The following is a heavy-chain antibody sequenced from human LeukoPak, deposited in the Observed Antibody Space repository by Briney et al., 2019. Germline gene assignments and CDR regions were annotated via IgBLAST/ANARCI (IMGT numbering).Heavy chain of an antibody. CDR3: ARVLSYYYDSSGYPRFDY. V-gene: IGHV1-18*01. CDR2: ISAYNGNT. D-gene: IGHD3-22*01. CDR1: GYTFTSYD. Sequence: ASVKVSCKASGYTFTSYDINWVRQATGQGLEWMGWISAYNGNTNYAQKLQGRVTMTTDTSTSTAYMELRSLRSDDTAVYYCARVLSYYYDSSGYPRFDYWGQATLVTVSS. J-gene: IGHJ4*02.